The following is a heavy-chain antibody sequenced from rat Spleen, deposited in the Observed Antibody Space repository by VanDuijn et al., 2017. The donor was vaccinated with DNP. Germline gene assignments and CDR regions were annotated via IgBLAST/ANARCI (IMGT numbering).Heavy chain of an antibody. Sequence: EVQLQESGPGLLRPSQSLSLTCSVTGYSITSSSRWNWIREFPGNKLEWMGYINSAGSTDYIPSLKGRISISRDTSKNQFFLQLNSVTTEDTATYYCARWGDYFDYWGQGVMVTVSS. CDR2: INSAGST. V-gene: IGHV3-3*01. J-gene: IGHJ2*01. CDR3: ARWGDYFDY. CDR1: GYSITSSSR.